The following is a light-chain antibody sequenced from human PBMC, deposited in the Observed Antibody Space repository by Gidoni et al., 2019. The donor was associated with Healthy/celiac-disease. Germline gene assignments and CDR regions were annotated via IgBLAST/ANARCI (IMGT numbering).Light chain of an antibody. CDR2: GAS. CDR3: QQYGGSPPVT. J-gene: IGKJ5*01. Sequence: EIVLTQSPDTLSLSPGERATLSCRASQSVSANYLVWYQHKPGQPPRFLLYGASNRATGVPGRFSGSGSGTDFTLTIISLEPEDFGVYYCQQYGGSPPVTFGQGTRLEIK. CDR1: QSVSANY. V-gene: IGKV3-20*01.